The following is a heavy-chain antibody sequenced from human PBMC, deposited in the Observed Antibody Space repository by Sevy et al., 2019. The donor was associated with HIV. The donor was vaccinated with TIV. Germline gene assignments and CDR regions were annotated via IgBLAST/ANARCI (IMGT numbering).Heavy chain of an antibody. J-gene: IGHJ6*02. V-gene: IGHV1-2*02. Sequence: ASVKVSCKATEYTFIDYYIHWVRQAPGQGLEWMGRINPKRGGANYAQSFQGRVTMTRDTSLNTIYMQLTSLRGDDTAVYYCAREEIGYGMDVWGQGTAVTVSS. CDR3: AREEIGYGMDV. CDR2: INPKRGGA. CDR1: EYTFIDYY.